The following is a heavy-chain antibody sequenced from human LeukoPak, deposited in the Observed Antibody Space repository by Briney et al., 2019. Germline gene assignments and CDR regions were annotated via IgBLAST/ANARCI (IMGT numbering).Heavy chain of an antibody. D-gene: IGHD3-22*01. Sequence: SVKVSCKASGGTFSSYAISVVRQAPGQGLEWMGSIIPIFGTANYAQKFQGRVTITTDESTSTAYMEPSSLRSEDTAVYYCARDSAYYYDSSAIDYWGQGTLVTVSS. V-gene: IGHV1-69*05. J-gene: IGHJ4*02. CDR3: ARDSAYYYDSSAIDY. CDR2: IIPIFGTA. CDR1: GGTFSSYA.